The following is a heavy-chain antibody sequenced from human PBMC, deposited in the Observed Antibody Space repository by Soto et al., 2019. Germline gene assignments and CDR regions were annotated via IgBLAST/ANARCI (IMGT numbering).Heavy chain of an antibody. J-gene: IGHJ4*02. V-gene: IGHV4-39*01. CDR3: ATSRPLVDGDCLFDY. CDR1: GGSISSGGYY. D-gene: IGHD2-21*02. CDR2: NYYSGST. Sequence: SETLSLTCTVSGGSISSGGYYWTWIRQHPGKGLEWIGYNYYSGSTYYNPSLKSRVTISVDTSKNQFSLKLSSVTAADTAAYYCATSRPLVDGDCLFDYWGQGTLVTVSS.